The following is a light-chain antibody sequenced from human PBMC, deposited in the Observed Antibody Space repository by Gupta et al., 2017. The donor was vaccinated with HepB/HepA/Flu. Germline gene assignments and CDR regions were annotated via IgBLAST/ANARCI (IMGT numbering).Light chain of an antibody. J-gene: IGLJ1*01. CDR2: GKN. CDR3: NSRDSSGNHMGV. Sequence: SSALTQDPAVSVALGQTVRITCQGDSLRSYYASWYQQKPGQAPVLVIYGKNNRHSGIPDRVSGSSSGNTASLTITGAQAEDEADYYCNSRDSSGNHMGVFGTGTKVTVL. V-gene: IGLV3-19*01. CDR1: SLRSYY.